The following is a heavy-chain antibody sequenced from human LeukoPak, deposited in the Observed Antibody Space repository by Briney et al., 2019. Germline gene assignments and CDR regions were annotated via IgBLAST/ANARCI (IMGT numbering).Heavy chain of an antibody. CDR3: GRGEDMVRGVIHYYYYGMDV. Sequence: GGSLRLSCAASGFTFSSYSMNWVRQAPGKGLEWVSSISSSSSYIYYADSVKGRFTISRDNAKNSLYLQMNSLRAEDTAVYYCGRGEDMVRGVIHYYYYGMDVGGQGTTATVS. V-gene: IGHV3-21*04. D-gene: IGHD3-10*01. CDR2: ISSSSSYI. J-gene: IGHJ6*02. CDR1: GFTFSSYS.